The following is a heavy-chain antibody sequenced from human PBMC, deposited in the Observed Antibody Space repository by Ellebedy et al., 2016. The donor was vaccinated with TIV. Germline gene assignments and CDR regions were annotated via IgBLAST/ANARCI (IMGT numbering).Heavy chain of an antibody. D-gene: IGHD3-3*01. CDR2: ITYDGSTA. CDR1: GFTFSIFA. CDR3: AKGSGGNGTVYSNNET. V-gene: IGHV3-30*04. J-gene: IGHJ4*02. Sequence: GESLKISCAASGFTFSIFAMSWVRQAPGEGLEWVSVITYDGSTASYADSVKGRFTISRDNSKNMLYLQMNSLRAEDTAVYYCAKGSGGNGTVYSNNETWGQGTLVTVSS.